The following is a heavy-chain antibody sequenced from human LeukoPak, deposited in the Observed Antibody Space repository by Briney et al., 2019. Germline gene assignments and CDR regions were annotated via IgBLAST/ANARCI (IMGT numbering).Heavy chain of an antibody. J-gene: IGHJ4*02. CDR3: ARGRGLDY. D-gene: IGHD3-16*01. CDR1: XGSFSGYY. Sequence: CAXYXGSFSGYYWSWIRQPPGKGLEWIGEINHSGSTNYNPSLKSRVTISVDTSKNKFSLKLSSVTAADTAVYYCARGRGLDYWGQGTLVTVSS. V-gene: IGHV4-34*01. CDR2: INHSGST.